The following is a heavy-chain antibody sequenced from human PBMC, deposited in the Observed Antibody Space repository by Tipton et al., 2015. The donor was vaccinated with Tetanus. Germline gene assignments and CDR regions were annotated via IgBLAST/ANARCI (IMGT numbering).Heavy chain of an antibody. V-gene: IGHV6-1*01. CDR2: TYYRSKWYN. Sequence: LVKPTETLSLTCAISGDSVSSNSAAWNWIRQSPSRGLEWLGRTYYRSKWYNDYTVSVKSRITINPDTSKNQFSLQPNSVTPEDTAVYYCARDTTVTKEDYYYYGMDVWGQGTTVTVSS. D-gene: IGHD4-11*01. CDR1: GDSVSSNSAA. CDR3: ARDTTVTKEDYYYYGMDV. J-gene: IGHJ6*02.